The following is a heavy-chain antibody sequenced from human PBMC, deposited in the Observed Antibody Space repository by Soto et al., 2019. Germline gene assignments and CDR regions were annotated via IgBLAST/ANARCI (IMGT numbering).Heavy chain of an antibody. CDR1: GFTFSTYG. CDR3: ATEYSGYYYYYYMAV. V-gene: IGHV3-30*03. D-gene: IGHD1-26*01. CDR2: ISYDESNK. Sequence: QVQLVESGGGVVQPGRSLRLSCAASGFTFSTYGMHWVRQAPGKGLEWVAVISYDESNKYYADSVKGRFTISRDNSKNTLYLQMNSLRAEDKAVYYCATEYSGYYYYYYMAVWGKGTKVTVSS. J-gene: IGHJ6*03.